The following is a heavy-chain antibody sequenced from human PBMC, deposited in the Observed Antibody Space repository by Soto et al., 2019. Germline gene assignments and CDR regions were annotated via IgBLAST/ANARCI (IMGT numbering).Heavy chain of an antibody. Sequence: QVQLVQSGAEVKKPGASVKVSCKASGYTFTSYYMHWVRQAPGQGLEWMGIINPSGGSTSYAQKFQGRVTMTRDTSTSTVYMELSSLRSEDTAVYYFASLNLGYCSSTSCFLIDAFDIWGQGTMVTVSS. D-gene: IGHD2-2*01. CDR1: GYTFTSYY. CDR3: ASLNLGYCSSTSCFLIDAFDI. V-gene: IGHV1-46*03. J-gene: IGHJ3*02. CDR2: INPSGGST.